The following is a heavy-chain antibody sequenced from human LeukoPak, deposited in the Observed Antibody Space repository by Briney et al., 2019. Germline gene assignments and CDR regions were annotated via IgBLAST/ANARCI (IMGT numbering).Heavy chain of an antibody. Sequence: GGSLRLSCAASGFTFSNAWMSWVRQAPGKGLEWVGRIKSKTDGGTTDYAAPVKGRFTISRDDSKNTLYLQMNSLKTEDTAVYYCTTEFKGYCSSTSCLAVRYFDYWGQGTLVTVSS. D-gene: IGHD2-2*01. J-gene: IGHJ4*02. V-gene: IGHV3-15*01. CDR1: GFTFSNAW. CDR3: TTEFKGYCSSTSCLAVRYFDY. CDR2: IKSKTDGGTT.